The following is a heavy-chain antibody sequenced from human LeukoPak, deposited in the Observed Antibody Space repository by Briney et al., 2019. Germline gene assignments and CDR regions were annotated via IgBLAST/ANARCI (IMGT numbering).Heavy chain of an antibody. CDR1: GYTFTSYD. CDR2: MNPNSGNT. J-gene: IGHJ4*02. Sequence: ASVKVSCKASGYTFTSYDINWVRQAPGQGLEWMGWMNPNSGNTGYAQKFQGRVTMTRNTSISTAYMELSSLRSEDTAVYYCARGQTGDYRFDYWGQGTLVTVSS. CDR3: ARGQTGDYRFDY. D-gene: IGHD2-21*01. V-gene: IGHV1-8*01.